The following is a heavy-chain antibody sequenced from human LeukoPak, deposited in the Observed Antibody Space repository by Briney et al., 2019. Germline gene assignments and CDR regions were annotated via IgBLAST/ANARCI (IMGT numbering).Heavy chain of an antibody. D-gene: IGHD3-9*01. CDR2: IYYTGST. Sequence: SETLSLTCTVSGVSINSHYLNWIRQPPGKGLEWIGYIYYTGSTNYNPSLKSRVTMSVDTSKNQISLKLSSVTAADSAVYYCVRRVRYFGQNDYWGQGTLVTVSS. V-gene: IGHV4-59*08. CDR3: VRRVRYFGQNDY. CDR1: GVSINSHY. J-gene: IGHJ4*02.